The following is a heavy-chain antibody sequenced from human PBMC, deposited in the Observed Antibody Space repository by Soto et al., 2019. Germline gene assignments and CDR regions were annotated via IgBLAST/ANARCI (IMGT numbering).Heavy chain of an antibody. V-gene: IGHV3-49*04. CDR2: IRIKALGGTT. D-gene: IGHD3-3*01. CDR3: SRASRPSAIFAYQVDY. J-gene: IGHJ4*02. CDR1: GFPFGDYA. Sequence: GGSLRLSCTSSGFPFGDYAMSWVRQAPGKGLEWAGFIRIKALGGTTEYAASVKGRFTISRDDSKSIVYLQMSNLKTEDTAVYYCSRASRPSAIFAYQVDYWGQGALVTVSS.